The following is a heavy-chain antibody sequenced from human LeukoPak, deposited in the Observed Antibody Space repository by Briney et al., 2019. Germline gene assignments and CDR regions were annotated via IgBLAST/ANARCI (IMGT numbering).Heavy chain of an antibody. Sequence: ASVKFSCKASGGTFSSYAISWVRQAPGQGLEWIGGIIPIFGTANYAQKFQGRVTITADESTSTAYMELTSLRSDDTAVYYCARGPVLRFLEWLPPDWYFDLWGRGTLVTVSS. V-gene: IGHV1-69*01. CDR2: IIPIFGTA. J-gene: IGHJ2*01. CDR1: GGTFSSYA. D-gene: IGHD3-3*01. CDR3: ARGPVLRFLEWLPPDWYFDL.